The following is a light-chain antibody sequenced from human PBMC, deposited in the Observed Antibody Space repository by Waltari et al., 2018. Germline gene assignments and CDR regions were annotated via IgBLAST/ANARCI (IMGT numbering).Light chain of an antibody. J-gene: IGKJ1*01. CDR2: GAS. V-gene: IGKV3-20*01. CDR3: QHYVRLPVT. CDR1: QTIRES. Sequence: EIVLTQSPGTLSLSPGARATLSCRASQTIRESLAWYQQKPGQAPRLLIYGASSRAAGIPDRFSGSGSGTDFSLTISRLEPEDFAVYYCQHYVRLPVTFGRGTKVEIK.